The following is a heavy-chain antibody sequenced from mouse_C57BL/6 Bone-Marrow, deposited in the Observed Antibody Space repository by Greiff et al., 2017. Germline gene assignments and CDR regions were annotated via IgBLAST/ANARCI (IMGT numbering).Heavy chain of an antibody. Sequence: VQLQQPGAELVKPGASVKLSCKASGYTFTSYWMHWVKQRPGQGLEWIGMIHPNSGSTNYNEKFKSKATLTVDKSSSTAYMQLSSLTSEDSAVYYCARAYSNSPYAMDYWGQGTSVTVSS. J-gene: IGHJ4*01. D-gene: IGHD2-5*01. V-gene: IGHV1-64*01. CDR3: ARAYSNSPYAMDY. CDR2: IHPNSGST. CDR1: GYTFTSYW.